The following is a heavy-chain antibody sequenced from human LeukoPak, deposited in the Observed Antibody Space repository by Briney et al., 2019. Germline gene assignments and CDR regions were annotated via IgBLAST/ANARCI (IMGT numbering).Heavy chain of an antibody. J-gene: IGHJ4*02. V-gene: IGHV3-7*01. CDR1: GISFSSYW. CDR3: ARVSSGWRTYYFDS. Sequence: PGGSLRLSCATSGISFSSYWMSWVRQAPGKGLEWVANIKQDGSEKYYVDSVKGRFTISRDNAKNSLFLQLNSLRAEDTAVYYCARVSSGWRTYYFDSWGQGTLVTVSS. D-gene: IGHD6-19*01. CDR2: IKQDGSEK.